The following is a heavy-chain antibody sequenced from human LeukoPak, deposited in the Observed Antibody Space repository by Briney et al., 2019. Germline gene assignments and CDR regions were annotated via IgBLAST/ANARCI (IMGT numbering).Heavy chain of an antibody. Sequence: SVKLSCNASGYTLTSYGISWVRHPPGQGLEWKGWISAYNGNTNYAQKLQGRVTMTTDTSTSTAYMELRSLRSDDTAVYYCATSSTYYYGSGSYYDYWGQGTLVTVSS. CDR2: ISAYNGNT. CDR3: ATSSTYYYGSGSYYDY. D-gene: IGHD3-10*01. V-gene: IGHV1-18*01. J-gene: IGHJ4*02. CDR1: GYTLTSYG.